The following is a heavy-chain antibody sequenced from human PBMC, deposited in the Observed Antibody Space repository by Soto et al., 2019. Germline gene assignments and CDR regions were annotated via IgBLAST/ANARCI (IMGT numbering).Heavy chain of an antibody. V-gene: IGHV1-8*01. CDR2: MNPNSGNT. CDR1: GYTFTSYD. CDR3: ARDPTTRITYIWGSYRAYYFDY. Sequence: ASVKVSCKASGYTFTSYDINWVRQATGQGLEWMGWMNPNSGNTGFAQRFQGRITMTRNTSISTAYMELSSLRSEDTAVYYCARDPTTRITYIWGSYRAYYFDYWGQGTLVTVSS. J-gene: IGHJ4*02. D-gene: IGHD3-16*02.